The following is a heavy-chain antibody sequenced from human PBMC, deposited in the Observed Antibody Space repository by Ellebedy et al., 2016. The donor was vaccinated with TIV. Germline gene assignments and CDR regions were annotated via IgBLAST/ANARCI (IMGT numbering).Heavy chain of an antibody. J-gene: IGHJ5*02. Sequence: ASVKVSCKASGGTFSSYAISWVRQAPGQGLEWMGGIIPIFGTANYAQKFQGRVTMTRDTSTSTVYMELSSLRSEDTAVYYCARSIYGGNSEAQRRHWSSWDLYNWFDPWGQGTLVTVSS. CDR2: IIPIFGTA. V-gene: IGHV1-69*05. D-gene: IGHD4-23*01. CDR3: ARSIYGGNSEAQRRHWSSWDLYNWFDP. CDR1: GGTFSSYA.